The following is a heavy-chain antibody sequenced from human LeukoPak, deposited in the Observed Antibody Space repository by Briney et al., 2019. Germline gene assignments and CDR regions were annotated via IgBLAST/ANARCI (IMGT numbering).Heavy chain of an antibody. CDR2: VHSSGGVI. Sequence: ASVKVSCKASGYTFTSDYMNWVRQAPGQGLEWMGIVHSSGGVIKYAQEFQDRLTVTRDTSTSTIYMELSSLRSEDTAVYYCAGSSHQRNWFDPWGQGALVIVSS. CDR1: GYTFTSDY. D-gene: IGHD1-26*01. V-gene: IGHV1-46*01. J-gene: IGHJ5*02. CDR3: AGSSHQRNWFDP.